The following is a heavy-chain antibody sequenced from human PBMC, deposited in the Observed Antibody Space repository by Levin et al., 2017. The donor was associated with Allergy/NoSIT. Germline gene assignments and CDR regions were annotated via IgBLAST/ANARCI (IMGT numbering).Heavy chain of an antibody. V-gene: IGHV2-70*11. CDR1: GFSLSTSGMC. CDR2: IDWDDDK. CDR3: ARSPYYYGSGRLPFDY. D-gene: IGHD3-10*01. J-gene: IGHJ4*02. Sequence: SGPTLVKPTQTLTLTCTFSGFSLSTSGMCVSWIRQPPGKALEWLARIDWDDDKYYSTSLKTRLTISKDTSKNQVVLTMTNMDPVDTATYYCARSPYYYGSGRLPFDYWGQGTLVTVSS.